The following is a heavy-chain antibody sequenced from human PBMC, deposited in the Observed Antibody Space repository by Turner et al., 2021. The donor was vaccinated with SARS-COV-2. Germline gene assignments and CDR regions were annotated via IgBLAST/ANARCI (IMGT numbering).Heavy chain of an antibody. J-gene: IGHJ1*01. V-gene: IGHV4-39*02. CDR3: ARDGGDPPRYFQH. Sequence: QLQLQESGPGLVKPSETLSLTCTVSGGPISSSGNYWGWFRQPPGKGLEWIASIYHTGNTFQYPSLQSRVTISVDTSKNQFSLKLSSVTAADTAVYYCARDGGDPPRYFQHWGQGTLVTVSS. D-gene: IGHD2-21*02. CDR1: GGPISSSGNY. CDR2: IYHTGNT.